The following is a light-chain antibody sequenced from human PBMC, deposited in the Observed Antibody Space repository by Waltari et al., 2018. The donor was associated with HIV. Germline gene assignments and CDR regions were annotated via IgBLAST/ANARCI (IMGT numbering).Light chain of an antibody. CDR3: ATWDDSLSGVL. Sequence: SVLTQPPSASGTPGQRVTISCSGSSSNIGSNYVFWYQQVPGTAPKLLLYRNDQRPSGVPARFSGSTSGTSASLAISGLRPEDEADYYCATWDDSLSGVLFGGGTKLTVL. CDR2: RND. J-gene: IGLJ2*01. V-gene: IGLV1-47*01. CDR1: SSNIGSNY.